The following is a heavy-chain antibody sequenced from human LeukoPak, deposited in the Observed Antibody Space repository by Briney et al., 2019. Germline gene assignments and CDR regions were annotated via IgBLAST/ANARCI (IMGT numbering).Heavy chain of an antibody. CDR3: ARDRYFDWLLPY. V-gene: IGHV1-2*02. CDR2: ISPTNGAT. Sequence: ASVKVSCKTSGYSFIGNYIHWVRQVPGQGLEWMGWISPTNGATNYDQRFQGRVTMTRDTSISTAYMELSRLRSDDTAVYYCARDRYFDWLLPYWGQGTLVTVSS. D-gene: IGHD3-9*01. J-gene: IGHJ4*02. CDR1: GYSFIGNY.